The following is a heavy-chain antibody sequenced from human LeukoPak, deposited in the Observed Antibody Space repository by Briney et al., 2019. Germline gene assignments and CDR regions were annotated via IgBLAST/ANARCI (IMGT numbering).Heavy chain of an antibody. CDR2: ISSSSSYI. V-gene: IGHV3-21*01. Sequence: GGPLRLSCAASGFTFSSYSMNWVRQAPGKGLEWVSSISSSSSYIYYADSVKGRFTISRDNAKNSLYLQMNSLRAEDTAVYYCARAEYQLLSPFDYWGQGTLVTVSS. J-gene: IGHJ4*02. CDR3: ARAEYQLLSPFDY. D-gene: IGHD2-2*01. CDR1: GFTFSSYS.